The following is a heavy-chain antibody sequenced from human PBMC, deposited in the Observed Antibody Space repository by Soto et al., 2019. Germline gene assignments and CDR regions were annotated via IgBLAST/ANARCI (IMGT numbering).Heavy chain of an antibody. J-gene: IGHJ4*02. CDR2: IRSKANSYAT. CDR1: GFTFSGSA. D-gene: IGHD6-13*01. CDR3: ILVFRTPPRIAAAGTNSDY. V-gene: IGHV3-73*01. Sequence: PGGSLRLSCAASGFTFSGSALHWVRQASGKGLEWVGRIRSKANSYATAYAASVKGRFTISRDDSKNTAYLQMNSLKTEDTAVYYCILVFRTPPRIAAAGTNSDYWGQGTLVTVSS.